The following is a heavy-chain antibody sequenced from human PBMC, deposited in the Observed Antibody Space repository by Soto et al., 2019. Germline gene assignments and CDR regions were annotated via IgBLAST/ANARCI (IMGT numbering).Heavy chain of an antibody. CDR2: IYYSGST. Sequence: SETLSLTCTVSGGSISSSSYYWGWIRQPPGKGLEWIGSIYYSGSTYYNPSLKSRVTISVDTSKNQFSLKLSSVTAADTAEYYCARPYYDYVWGSYHYYGMDVWGQGTTVTVSS. J-gene: IGHJ6*02. CDR3: ARPYYDYVWGSYHYYGMDV. D-gene: IGHD3-16*02. V-gene: IGHV4-39*01. CDR1: GGSISSSSYY.